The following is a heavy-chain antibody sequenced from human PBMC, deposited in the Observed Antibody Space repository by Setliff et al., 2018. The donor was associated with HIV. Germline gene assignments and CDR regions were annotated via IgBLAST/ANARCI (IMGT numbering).Heavy chain of an antibody. CDR2: MCHNENGVTT. CDR3: ARDRGSGWYGYFQQ. CDR1: GGSIDDYY. V-gene: IGHV4-59*01. J-gene: IGHJ1*01. D-gene: IGHD6-19*01. Sequence: PSETLSLTCTVSGGSIDDYYWNWVRQSPGKGPEWIGNMCHNENGVTTNQNPSLKSRIVMYLDRTKNEFSLSLFSATTADTAVYYCARDRGSGWYGYFQQWGQGSQVTVSS.